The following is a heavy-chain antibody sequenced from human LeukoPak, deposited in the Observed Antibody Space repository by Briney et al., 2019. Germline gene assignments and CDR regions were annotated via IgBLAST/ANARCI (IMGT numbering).Heavy chain of an antibody. J-gene: IGHJ4*02. Sequence: SETLSLTCTVSGGSIRSSYYYWGWIRQPPGKGLEWIGSIYDSGSTYYNPSLKSRVTISVDTSKNQFSLKLSSVTAADTAIYYCARLYCSRTSCYYSNWGQGTLVTVSS. CDR1: GGSIRSSYYY. V-gene: IGHV4-39*07. CDR2: IYDSGST. D-gene: IGHD2-2*01. CDR3: ARLYCSRTSCYYSN.